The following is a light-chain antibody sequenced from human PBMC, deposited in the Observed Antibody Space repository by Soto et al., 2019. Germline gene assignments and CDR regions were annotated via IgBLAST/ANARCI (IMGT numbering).Light chain of an antibody. V-gene: IGKV1-5*01. CDR2: GAS. CDR1: QSISSW. Sequence: DIQMTQSPSTVSAFVGDRVTITCRASQSISSWLAWYQLKPGKAPKLLIYGASRLESGVPSRFSGSGSGTDFTLTISSLQPDDFATYYCQQYSIFWTFGQGTKVE. J-gene: IGKJ1*01. CDR3: QQYSIFWT.